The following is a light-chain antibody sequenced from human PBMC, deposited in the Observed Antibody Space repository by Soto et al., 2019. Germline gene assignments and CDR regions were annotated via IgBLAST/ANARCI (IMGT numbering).Light chain of an antibody. CDR3: QQRSNWPWT. J-gene: IGKJ1*01. V-gene: IGKV3D-20*02. Sequence: EIVLTQSPGTLSFSPGERATLSCRASQSVSSSYLAWYQQKPGQAPRILIYDAPNRDTGIPARFSGSGSGTDFTLTLSSLEPEDVEVDYCQQRSNWPWTFGQGTKVDIK. CDR2: DAP. CDR1: QSVSSSY.